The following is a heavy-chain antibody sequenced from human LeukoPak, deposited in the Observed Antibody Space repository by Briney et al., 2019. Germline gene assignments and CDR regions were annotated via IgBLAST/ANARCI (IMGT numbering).Heavy chain of an antibody. J-gene: IGHJ4*02. CDR3: ARPDTSGSYPGY. Sequence: SLKTSSKGAGYSFTSHCIWWGRHLTPKRLEWMGIIYTDDSDTKYNPSLQGQVTISVDKSISTAYLQWSSLTASATAMYYCARPDTSGSYPGYWGQGTLVTVSS. CDR2: IYTDDSDT. D-gene: IGHD1-26*01. CDR1: GYSFTSHC. V-gene: IGHV5-51*01.